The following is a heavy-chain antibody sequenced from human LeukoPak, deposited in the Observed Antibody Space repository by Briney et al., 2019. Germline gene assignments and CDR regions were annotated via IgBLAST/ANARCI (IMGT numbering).Heavy chain of an antibody. CDR2: ISYDGRNI. CDR1: GFTFNNYG. V-gene: IGHV3-30*03. D-gene: IGHD2-2*01. CDR3: ARGPLRGTAAAIDY. Sequence: GFLILSCAASGFTFNNYGMHWVRQAPGKGLEWVAVISYDGRNIHYPDSVKGRFTISRDISTDTLWLQMDSLRTEDTAVYYCARGPLRGTAAAIDYWGQGTLVTVSS. J-gene: IGHJ4*02.